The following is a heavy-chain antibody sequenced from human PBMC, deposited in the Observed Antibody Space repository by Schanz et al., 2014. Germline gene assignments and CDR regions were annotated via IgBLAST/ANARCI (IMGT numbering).Heavy chain of an antibody. CDR1: GFTFSSYS. D-gene: IGHD3-16*01. J-gene: IGHJ6*02. Sequence: VQLVDSGGGLVQPGGSLRLSCTASGFTFSSYSMNWVRQAPGKGLEWVSYVSRSTPDIYYADSVKGRFTISRDNSKNTVYLQMNSLRPGDTAVYYCARHGGIPYYPMDVWGQGTTVTVSS. V-gene: IGHV3-48*01. CDR2: VSRSTPDI. CDR3: ARHGGIPYYPMDV.